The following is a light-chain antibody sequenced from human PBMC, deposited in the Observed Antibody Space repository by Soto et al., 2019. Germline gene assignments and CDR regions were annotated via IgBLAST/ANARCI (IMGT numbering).Light chain of an antibody. CDR1: QSVSDMY. Sequence: EIVLTQSPGTLSLSPGERATLSCRASQSVSDMYLAWYQQKPGQAPRHLIYASNMSTGIPDRFSGSGSGTDFTLTISRLEPEDFAVYYCQHYGTSALFGPGTKVEIK. V-gene: IGKV3-20*01. CDR3: QHYGTSAL. J-gene: IGKJ3*01. CDR2: AS.